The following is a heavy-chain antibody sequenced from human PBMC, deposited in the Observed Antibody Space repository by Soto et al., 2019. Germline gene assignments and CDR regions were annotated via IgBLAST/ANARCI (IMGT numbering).Heavy chain of an antibody. J-gene: IGHJ6*02. CDR1: GYSFTSYL. D-gene: IGHD3-3*01. V-gene: IGHV5-51*01. CDR2: IYPGDSDT. CDR3: ARQKIYDFWSGYSARDYYYYGMDV. Sequence: GESMKVSCKGSGYSFTSYLSGWVRQIPGKGLEWMGIIYPGDSDTRYSPSFQGQVTISADKSISTAYLQWSSLKASDTAMYYCARQKIYDFWSGYSARDYYYYGMDVWGQGTTVTVSS.